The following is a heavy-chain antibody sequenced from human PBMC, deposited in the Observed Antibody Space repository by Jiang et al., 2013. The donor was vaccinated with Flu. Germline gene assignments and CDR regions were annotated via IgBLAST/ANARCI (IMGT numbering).Heavy chain of an antibody. V-gene: IGHV4-39*07. CDR1: GGSITSNDYY. J-gene: IGHJ4*02. D-gene: IGHD5-12*01. CDR3: ARAEKYSGFELPYFVY. Sequence: LLKPSETLSLTCTVSGGSITSNDYYWVWVRQPPGKGLEWIGSIYYSGGTYYNPSLKSRVTLSVDTSKNHFSLKLRFVTAAGTAVYFCARAEKYSGFELPYFVYWGQGILVTVSS. CDR2: IYYSGGT.